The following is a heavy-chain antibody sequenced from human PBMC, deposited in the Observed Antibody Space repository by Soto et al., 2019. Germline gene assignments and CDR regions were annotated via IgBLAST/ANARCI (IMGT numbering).Heavy chain of an antibody. Sequence: ASVKVSCKASGYTFTCYAMHGVRQAPGQRLEWMGWINAGNGNTKYSQKFQGRVTITRDTSTSTVHMEVRSLRSDDTAVYYCAREGVAPYYYYGMDVRGQGTPVTVSS. CDR1: GYTFTCYA. CDR3: AREGVAPYYYYGMDV. D-gene: IGHD5-12*01. V-gene: IGHV1-3*01. J-gene: IGHJ6*02. CDR2: INAGNGNT.